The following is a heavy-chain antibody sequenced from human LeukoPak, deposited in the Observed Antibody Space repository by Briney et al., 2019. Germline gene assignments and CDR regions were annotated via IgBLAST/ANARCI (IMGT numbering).Heavy chain of an antibody. J-gene: IGHJ6*02. Sequence: SSEKVSCKPSGCTFNSYAISWVRQAPGQGLEWMGRIIPIFGIANYAQKLHGRVTITADKSTSKDYMELSSLRSEDTAVYFCASEPTMVTPYYYCYYGMEGRGQRATVTVSS. CDR3: ASEPTMVTPYYYCYYGMEG. CDR2: IIPIFGIA. CDR1: GCTFNSYA. D-gene: IGHD4-23*01. V-gene: IGHV1-69*04.